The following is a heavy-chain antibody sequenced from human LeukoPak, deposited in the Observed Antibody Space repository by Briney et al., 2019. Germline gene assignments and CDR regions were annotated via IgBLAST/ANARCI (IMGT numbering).Heavy chain of an antibody. D-gene: IGHD4-11*01. CDR1: GFTFTSYS. CDR2: ISASGGNT. V-gene: IGHV3-23*01. Sequence: GGSLRLSCAASGFTFTSYSMSWVRQAPGKGLEWVSAISASGGNTYYADSVKGRFTISRDNAKNSLYLQMNSLRAEDTAVYYCARVSNYHDYWGQGTLVTVSS. J-gene: IGHJ4*02. CDR3: ARVSNYHDY.